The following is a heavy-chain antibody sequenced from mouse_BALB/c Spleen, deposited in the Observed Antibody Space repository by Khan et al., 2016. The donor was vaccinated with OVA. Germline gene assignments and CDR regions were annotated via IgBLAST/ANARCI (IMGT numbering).Heavy chain of an antibody. D-gene: IGHD1-1*01. CDR2: INYSGNT. V-gene: IGHV3-2*02. J-gene: IGHJ2*01. Sequence: EVQLQESGPGLVKPSQSLSLTCTVTGYSITSDYAWNWIRQFPGNKLEWMGFINYSGNTKYNPSLKSRISITRDTSENQFFLQLNSVTTEDTATYYCARVYGGDFDYGGQGTTRTVSS. CDR1: GYSITSDYA. CDR3: ARVYGGDFDY.